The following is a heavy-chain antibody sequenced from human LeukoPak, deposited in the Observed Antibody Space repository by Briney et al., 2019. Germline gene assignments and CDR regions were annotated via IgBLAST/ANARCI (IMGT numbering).Heavy chain of an antibody. Sequence: GGSLRLSCAASGFTFSTYAMSWVRQAPGKGLEWVSAISASGGNTYYADSVKGRFTISRDNSKNTLYLQLNSLKAEDTAVYYCAKDQAVIIKYYLDYWGQGTLVTVSS. D-gene: IGHD3-3*01. V-gene: IGHV3-23*01. CDR2: ISASGGNT. CDR3: AKDQAVIIKYYLDY. CDR1: GFTFSTYA. J-gene: IGHJ4*02.